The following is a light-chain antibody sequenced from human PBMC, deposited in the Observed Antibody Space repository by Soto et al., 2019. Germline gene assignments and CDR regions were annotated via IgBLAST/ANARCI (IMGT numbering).Light chain of an antibody. CDR2: RNN. CDR3: ATRDDSLNGFYV. J-gene: IGLJ1*01. Sequence: LAQPPSASRNHGQEGTISWSGRTSNIGSNYVYWYQQLPGTAPKLLIYRNNQRPSGVPVRFSGSKSGTSASLAISGLLSDDEADYFCATRDDSLNGFYVFGTGTKVTVL. CDR1: TSNIGSNY. V-gene: IGLV1-47*01.